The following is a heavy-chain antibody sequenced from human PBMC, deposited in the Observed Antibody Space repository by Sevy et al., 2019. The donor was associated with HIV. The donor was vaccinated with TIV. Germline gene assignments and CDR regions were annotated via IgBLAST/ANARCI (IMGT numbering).Heavy chain of an antibody. CDR3: ARTDYYYGMDV. J-gene: IGHJ6*02. CDR1: GGSISSSSYY. CDR2: IYYRGST. Sequence: SETLSLTCTVSGGSISSSSYYWGWIRQPPGKGLEWIGSIYYRGSTYYNPSLKSRVTISVDTSKNQFSLKLSSVTAADTAVYYCARTDYYYGMDVWGQGTTVTVSS. V-gene: IGHV4-39*01.